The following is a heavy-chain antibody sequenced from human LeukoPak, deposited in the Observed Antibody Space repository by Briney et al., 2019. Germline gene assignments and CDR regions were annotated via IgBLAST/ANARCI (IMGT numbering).Heavy chain of an antibody. CDR2: IRSQIYGGTP. CDR3: XXXXTXXY. CDR1: GFAFGDYA. Sequence: XTXXGFAFGDYAMTWVRQAPGKGLEWVGFIRSQIYGGTPEYAASVKGRFTISRDDSEGVAYLEMNSLKTEDTTVSXXXXXXTXXYWGQGTLVTVSS. V-gene: IGHV3-49*04. J-gene: IGHJ4*02.